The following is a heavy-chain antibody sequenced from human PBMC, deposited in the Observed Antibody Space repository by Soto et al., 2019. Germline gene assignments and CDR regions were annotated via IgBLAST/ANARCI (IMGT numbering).Heavy chain of an antibody. CDR1: GGSISSGGYY. J-gene: IGHJ4*02. CDR2: IYYSGST. D-gene: IGHD6-13*01. Sequence: SETLSLTCTVSGGSISSGGYYWSWIRQHPGKGLEWIGYIYYSGSTYYNPSLKSRVTISVDTSKNQFSLKLSSVTAADTAVYYCARVPHIAAADDYWGQGTLVTVSS. V-gene: IGHV4-31*03. CDR3: ARVPHIAAADDY.